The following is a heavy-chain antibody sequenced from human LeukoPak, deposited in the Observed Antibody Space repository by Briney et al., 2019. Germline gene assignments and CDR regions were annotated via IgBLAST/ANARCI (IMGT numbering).Heavy chain of an antibody. CDR2: IYYSGGT. D-gene: IGHD6-13*01. CDR1: GGSISSYY. Sequence: SETLSLTCTVSGGSISSYYWSWIRQPPGKGLEWIGYIYYSGGTNYNPPLKSRVTISVDTSKNQFSLKLSSVTAADTAVYYCARYSGNWFDPWGQGTLVTVSS. CDR3: ARYSGNWFDP. J-gene: IGHJ5*02. V-gene: IGHV4-59*01.